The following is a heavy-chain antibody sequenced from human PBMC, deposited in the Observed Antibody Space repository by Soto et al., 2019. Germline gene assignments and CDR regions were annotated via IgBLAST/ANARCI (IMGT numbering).Heavy chain of an antibody. D-gene: IGHD2-2*01. J-gene: IGHJ6*02. V-gene: IGHV1-69*01. Sequence: QVQLVQSGAEVKKPGSSVKVSCKVSGGTFSSHSINWVRQAPGQGPEWMGGIIPIFGTENYAQKFQGRVTITAAESTSTASMELSSLTSEDTALYYCSTSVYCSTTRCYYYYGLDVWGQGPTVIVSS. CDR1: GGTFSSHS. CDR3: STSVYCSTTRCYYYYGLDV. CDR2: IIPIFGTE.